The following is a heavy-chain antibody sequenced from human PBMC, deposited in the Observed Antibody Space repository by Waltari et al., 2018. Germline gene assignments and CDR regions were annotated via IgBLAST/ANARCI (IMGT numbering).Heavy chain of an antibody. V-gene: IGHV4-39*01. CDR2: VSYSGTT. CDR1: GVSITSNRHY. J-gene: IGHJ3*01. CDR3: ATYIGASVGTAAFDV. Sequence: QLQLQESGPRLVRPSETLSLICRVSGVSITSNRHYWAWIRQSPGQGLEWIGTVSYSGTTYISPSLKSRVSVSRDTSKNQVSLILGSVNAADMAVYYCATYIGASVGTAAFDVWGQGTMVTVSS. D-gene: IGHD5-12*01.